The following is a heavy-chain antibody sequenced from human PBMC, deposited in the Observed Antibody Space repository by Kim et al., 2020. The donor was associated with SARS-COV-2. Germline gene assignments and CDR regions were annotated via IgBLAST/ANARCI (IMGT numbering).Heavy chain of an antibody. Sequence: GGSLRLSCAVSGFSFSNAWMSWVRQAPGKGLEWVGRIKSKAGGGTTDYAAPVKGRFTISRDDSKNILYLQMNSLKTGDTAVYYCSTRNFMINPALDYWGQGTLVTVSS. D-gene: IGHD3-16*01. CDR3: STRNFMINPALDY. CDR2: IKSKAGGGTT. CDR1: GFSFSNAW. V-gene: IGHV3-15*01. J-gene: IGHJ4*02.